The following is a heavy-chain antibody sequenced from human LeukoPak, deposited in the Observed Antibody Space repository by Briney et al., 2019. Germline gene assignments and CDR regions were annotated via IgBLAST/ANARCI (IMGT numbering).Heavy chain of an antibody. CDR3: ARDSIPYSSSWYNWFDP. CDR2: ISAYNGNT. J-gene: IGHJ5*02. D-gene: IGHD6-13*01. Sequence: ASVKVSCKASGYTFTGYYMHWVRQAPGQGLEWMGWISAYNGNTNYAQKLQGRVTMTTDTSTSTAYMELRSLRSDDTAVYYCARDSIPYSSSWYNWFDPWGQGTLVTVSS. V-gene: IGHV1-18*04. CDR1: GYTFTGYY.